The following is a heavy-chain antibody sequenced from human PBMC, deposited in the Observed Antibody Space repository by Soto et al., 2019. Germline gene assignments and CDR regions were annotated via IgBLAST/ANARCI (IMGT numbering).Heavy chain of an antibody. Sequence: QVQLQESGPGLVKPSETLSLTCTVSGGSVSSGSYYWSWIRQPPGKGLEWIGYIYYSGSTNYNPSLKSRVTISVDTSKNQFSLKLSSVTAADTAVYYCASYVVVVPSVVGASDYWGQGTLVTVSS. D-gene: IGHD3-22*01. J-gene: IGHJ4*02. CDR3: ASYVVVVPSVVGASDY. CDR1: GGSVSSGSYY. CDR2: IYYSGST. V-gene: IGHV4-61*01.